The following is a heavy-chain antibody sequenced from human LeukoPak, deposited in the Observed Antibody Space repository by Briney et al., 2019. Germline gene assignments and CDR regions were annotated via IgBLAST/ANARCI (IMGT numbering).Heavy chain of an antibody. CDR3: ARDLMEYSGSYYWFDP. D-gene: IGHD1-26*01. V-gene: IGHV1-69*13. CDR2: IIPIFGTA. CDR1: GGTFSSYA. J-gene: IGHJ5*02. Sequence: SVKVSCKASGGTFSSYAISWVRQAPGQGLEWMGGIIPIFGTANYAQKFQGRVTITADESTSTAYMELSSLRSEDTAVYYCARDLMEYSGSYYWFDPWGQGTLVTVSS.